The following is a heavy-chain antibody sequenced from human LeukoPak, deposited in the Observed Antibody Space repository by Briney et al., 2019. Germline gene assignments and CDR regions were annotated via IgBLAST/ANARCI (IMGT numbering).Heavy chain of an antibody. CDR3: AKSLWSREGYYFDY. Sequence: TGGSLRLSCAASGLTFSSYAMSWVRQAPGKGLEWVSAISGGGGSTYYADSVKGRFTISRDNSKNTLYLQMNSLRAEDTAVYYCAKSLWSREGYYFDYWGQGTLVTVSS. CDR1: GLTFSSYA. CDR2: ISGGGGST. D-gene: IGHD5-18*01. J-gene: IGHJ4*02. V-gene: IGHV3-23*01.